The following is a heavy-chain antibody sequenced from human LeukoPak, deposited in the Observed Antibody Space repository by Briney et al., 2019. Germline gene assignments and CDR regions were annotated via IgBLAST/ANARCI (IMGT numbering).Heavy chain of an antibody. J-gene: IGHJ4*02. D-gene: IGHD3-10*01. CDR1: GDSVSSNTAA. V-gene: IGHV6-1*01. CDR2: TYYMANWYN. CDR3: ARELLEKRPMGFDY. Sequence: SQTLSLTCAISGDSVSSNTAAWNWIRQSPSRGLEWLGRTYYMANWYNDYAPSGKSRITINPDTSKNQFSLQLNSVTPEDTAVYCCARELLEKRPMGFDYWGQGTLVTVSS.